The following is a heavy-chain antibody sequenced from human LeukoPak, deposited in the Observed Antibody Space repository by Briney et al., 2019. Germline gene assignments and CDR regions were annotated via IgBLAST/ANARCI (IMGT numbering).Heavy chain of an antibody. Sequence: GGSLRLSCAASGLTFSGYAVHWVRQAPGKGLDWVAVISYNGINKYYADSVKGRFTISRDNAKNSLYLQMNSLRAEDTAVYYCARDSAPSMIVVAYSPDYWGQGTLVTVSS. J-gene: IGHJ4*02. CDR2: ISYNGINK. CDR1: GLTFSGYA. D-gene: IGHD3-22*01. CDR3: ARDSAPSMIVVAYSPDY. V-gene: IGHV3-30*04.